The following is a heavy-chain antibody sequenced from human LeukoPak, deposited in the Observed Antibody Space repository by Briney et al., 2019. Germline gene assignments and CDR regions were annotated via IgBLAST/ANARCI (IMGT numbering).Heavy chain of an antibody. Sequence: GGSLRLSCAASGFTFDAYTMGWVRQAPGKGLEWVSSISFSSNYIYYADSLKGRFTTSRDNAKNSLYLQMNSLRAEDTAVYYCYGANAEHWGQGTLVTVSS. V-gene: IGHV3-21*01. D-gene: IGHD4-23*01. CDR2: ISFSSNYI. CDR3: YGANAEH. J-gene: IGHJ1*01. CDR1: GFTFDAYT.